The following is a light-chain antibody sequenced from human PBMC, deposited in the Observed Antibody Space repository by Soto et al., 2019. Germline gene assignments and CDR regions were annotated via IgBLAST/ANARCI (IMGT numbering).Light chain of an antibody. J-gene: IGKJ1*01. CDR2: AAY. CDR3: QQSYNSPQT. CDR1: QTIMTY. V-gene: IGKV1-39*01. Sequence: DIQMTQSPSSLSASVGDEVTITCRASQTIMTYLNWYQLKPGKPPRLLIYAAYSLKSGVPSRFSGSGSGTDFTLTISSLQPEDFATYSCQQSYNSPQTFGRGTKVDIK.